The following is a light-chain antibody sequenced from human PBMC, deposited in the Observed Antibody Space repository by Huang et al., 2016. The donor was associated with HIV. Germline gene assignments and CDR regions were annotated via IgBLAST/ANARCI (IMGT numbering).Light chain of an antibody. CDR3: QQRRNWPLLT. J-gene: IGKJ4*01. CDR1: QSISSY. CDR2: DAS. V-gene: IGKV3-11*01. Sequence: EIVLTQSPATLSLSPGERATLSCRASQSISSYLAWYQQKPGQAPRLLIYDASNRATGIPARFSGSGSGTDFTLTISALEPEDFAVYYCQQRRNWPLLTFGGGTKVEI.